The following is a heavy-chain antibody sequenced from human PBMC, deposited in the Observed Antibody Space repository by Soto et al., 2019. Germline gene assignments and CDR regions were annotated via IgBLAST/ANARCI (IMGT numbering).Heavy chain of an antibody. J-gene: IGHJ4*02. Sequence: EVQLVESGGGLVQPGGSLRLSCAASGFTLSSYDMHWVRQGTRNGLEWVSAIGTAGDTYYPGSVKGRFTISRENAKNSLDLQMNSQRAEYTAVYYCARGLQAALENWGQGTLVTVSS. D-gene: IGHD4-4*01. CDR2: IGTAGDT. CDR1: GFTLSSYD. CDR3: ARGLQAALEN. V-gene: IGHV3-13*01.